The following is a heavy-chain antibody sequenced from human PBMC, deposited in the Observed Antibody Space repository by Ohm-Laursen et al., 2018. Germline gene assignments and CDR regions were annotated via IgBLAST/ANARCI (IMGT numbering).Heavy chain of an antibody. CDR2: ISIDGNDQ. J-gene: IGHJ6*02. D-gene: IGHD1-26*01. CDR1: GFTFSTNG. V-gene: IGHV3-30*18. Sequence: SLRLSCAASGFTFSTNGMHWARQAPGKGLEWVAVISIDGNDQYYADSVKGRFTISRDNSKNTLYLQMNSLRAEDTAVYYCAKALRRGIVGASYYYYGMDVWGQGTTVTVSS. CDR3: AKALRRGIVGASYYYYGMDV.